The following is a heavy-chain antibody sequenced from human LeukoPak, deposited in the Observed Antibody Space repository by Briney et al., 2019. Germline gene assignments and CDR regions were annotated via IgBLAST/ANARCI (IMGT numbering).Heavy chain of an antibody. Sequence: SETLSLTCAVYGGSFSGYYWSWIRQPPGKGLEWIGEINHSGSTNYNPSLKSRVTISVDTSKNQFSLKLSSVTAADTAVYYCARCDKTRSSRTAFDYWGQGTLVTVSS. D-gene: IGHD6-6*01. CDR2: INHSGST. CDR1: GGSFSGYY. J-gene: IGHJ4*02. CDR3: ARCDKTRSSRTAFDY. V-gene: IGHV4-34*01.